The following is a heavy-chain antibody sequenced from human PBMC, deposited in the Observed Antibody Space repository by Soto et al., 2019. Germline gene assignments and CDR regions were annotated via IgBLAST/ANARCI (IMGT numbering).Heavy chain of an antibody. J-gene: IGHJ4*02. D-gene: IGHD2-8*01. CDR2: IDPSHSRT. V-gene: IGHV5-10-1*01. CDR1: GYMFPIYH. CDR3: ARHACNGDFDI. Sequence: GESLKISCEASGYMFPIYHISWVRQMPGKGLEWVGKIDPSHSRTMYRPSSRARITISVDKSINTAYLESGRLKASDTAMYYCARHACNGDFDIWGQGTQVTDS.